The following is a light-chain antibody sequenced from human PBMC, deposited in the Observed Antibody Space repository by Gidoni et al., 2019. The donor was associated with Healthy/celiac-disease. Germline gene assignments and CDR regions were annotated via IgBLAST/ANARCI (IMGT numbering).Light chain of an antibody. V-gene: IGKV3-20*01. Sequence: EIVLTPSPGTLSLSPGERATLSCRASQSVSSSYLAWYQQKPGQAPRLLIYGASSRAPGIPDRFSGSGSGTDFTLTISRLEPEDFAVYYCQQYGSSPGTFGQGTKVEIK. J-gene: IGKJ1*01. CDR3: QQYGSSPGT. CDR2: GAS. CDR1: QSVSSSY.